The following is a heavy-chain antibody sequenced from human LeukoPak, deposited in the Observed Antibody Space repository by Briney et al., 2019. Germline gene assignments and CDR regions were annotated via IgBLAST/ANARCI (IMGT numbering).Heavy chain of an antibody. CDR3: ARAGISGYFYPNEYFNH. V-gene: IGHV3-7*01. J-gene: IGHJ1*01. D-gene: IGHD3-22*01. CDR1: GFTFNTYW. Sequence: GGSLRLSCSASGFTFNTYWMSWVRQAPGKGLQWVANVRPDGREQRYVDSVKGRFTISRDNAKNLVYLQMNSLKVEDSAVYYCARAGISGYFYPNEYFNHWGPGTHVAVSA. CDR2: VRPDGREQ.